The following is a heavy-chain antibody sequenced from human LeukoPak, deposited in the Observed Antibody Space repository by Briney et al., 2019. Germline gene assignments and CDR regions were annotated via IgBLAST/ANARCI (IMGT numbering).Heavy chain of an antibody. Sequence: ASAKVSCKASGYTFTSYDINWVRQATGQGLEWMGWMNPNSGNTGYAQKFQGRVTITRNTSIGTAYMELSSLRSEDTAVYYCARGSLAWELLDWGQGTLVTVSS. CDR3: ARGSLAWELLD. CDR2: MNPNSGNT. V-gene: IGHV1-8*03. D-gene: IGHD1-26*01. J-gene: IGHJ4*02. CDR1: GYTFTSYD.